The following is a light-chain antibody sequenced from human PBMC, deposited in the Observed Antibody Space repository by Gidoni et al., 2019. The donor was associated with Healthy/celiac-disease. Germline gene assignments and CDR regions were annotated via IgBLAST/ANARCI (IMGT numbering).Light chain of an antibody. Sequence: IVLTQSPATLSLSPGERATLSCRASQSVSSYLAWYQQKPGQAPRLLIYDSSNRATGIPARFSGSGSGTDFTLTISSLEPEDFAGYYCQQRSNWLYTFXXXTRLEIK. V-gene: IGKV3-11*01. CDR2: DSS. CDR3: QQRSNWLYT. CDR1: QSVSSY. J-gene: IGKJ5*01.